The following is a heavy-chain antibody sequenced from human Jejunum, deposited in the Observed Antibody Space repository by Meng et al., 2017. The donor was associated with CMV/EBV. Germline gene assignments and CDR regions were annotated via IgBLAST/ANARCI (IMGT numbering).Heavy chain of an antibody. CDR3: AGDPELHNGMDV. Sequence: GCGDSVSSNYLSWVRQATGRGLEWVSVIYSGGSTYYTEFVKGRFTISRDNSKNTTYLQMNSLRADDTAAYYCAGDPELHNGMDVWGQGTTVTVSS. J-gene: IGHJ6*02. CDR2: IYSGGST. D-gene: IGHD1-7*01. CDR1: GDSVSSNY. V-gene: IGHV3-53*01.